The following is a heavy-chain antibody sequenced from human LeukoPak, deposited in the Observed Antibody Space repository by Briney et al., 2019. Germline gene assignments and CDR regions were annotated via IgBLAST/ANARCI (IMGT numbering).Heavy chain of an antibody. D-gene: IGHD3-10*01. CDR1: GYTFTSYG. CDR2: ISAYNGNT. J-gene: IGHJ4*02. Sequence: ASVKVSCKASGYTFTSYGISWVRQAPGQGLEWMGWISAYNGNTNYAQKLQGRVTMTTDTSTSTAYMELSSLRSEDTAVYYCARIGRWDYYGSGSYDYWGQGTLVTVSS. V-gene: IGHV1-18*01. CDR3: ARIGRWDYYGSGSYDY.